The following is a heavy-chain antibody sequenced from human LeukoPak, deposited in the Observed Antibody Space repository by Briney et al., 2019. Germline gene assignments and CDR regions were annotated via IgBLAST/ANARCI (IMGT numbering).Heavy chain of an antibody. CDR3: ARSIVVVPAANYYYYGMDV. CDR2: IYSSGIT. CDR1: GVSVSNYY. Sequence: SETLSLTCTVSGVSVSNYYWAWVRQPAGKGPEWIGRIYSSGITNYNPSLRSRVSVSLDTSKNQFSLKLSSVTAADTAVYYCARSIVVVPAANYYYYGMDVWGQGTTVTVSS. D-gene: IGHD2-2*01. J-gene: IGHJ6*02. V-gene: IGHV4-4*07.